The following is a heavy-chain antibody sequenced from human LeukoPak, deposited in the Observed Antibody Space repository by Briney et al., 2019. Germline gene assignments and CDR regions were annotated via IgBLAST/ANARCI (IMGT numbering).Heavy chain of an antibody. CDR3: ARGRWVATNQAYYFDD. J-gene: IGHJ4*02. CDR1: AYSFTPYV. V-gene: IGHV1-3*03. CDR2: INAGNGHT. Sequence: ASVKVSCKTSAYSFTPYVMHWVRQAPGQRLEWMGWINAGNGHTKYSQEFQGRLTITRDTSANIVYMDLSSLRSEDMAVYYCARGRWVATNQAYYFDDWGQGTLVTVSS. D-gene: IGHD5-12*01.